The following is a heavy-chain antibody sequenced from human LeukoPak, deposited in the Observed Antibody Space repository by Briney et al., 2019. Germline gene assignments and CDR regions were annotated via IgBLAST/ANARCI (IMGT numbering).Heavy chain of an antibody. J-gene: IGHJ4*02. CDR2: INQDGSKK. D-gene: IGHD3-10*01. V-gene: IGHV3-7*01. CDR3: GRAYGAGSCDY. Sequence: PGGSLRLSCAASGFTSGNHWMSWVRQAPGKGLEWVANINQDGSKKYYVDSVKGRFTISRDNANNSLYLQMNSLRAEDTAVYYCGRAYGAGSCDYWGQGTLVTVSS. CDR1: GFTSGNHW.